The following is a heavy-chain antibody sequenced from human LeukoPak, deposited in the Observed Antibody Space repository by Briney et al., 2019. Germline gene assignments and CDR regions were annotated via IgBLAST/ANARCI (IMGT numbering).Heavy chain of an antibody. CDR3: TTPNEENWFDP. V-gene: IGHV3-73*01. CDR2: IRDKGYGHAT. Sequence: GGSLTLSCAASGFTISDSAIHWVRQASGKGPEWVGRIRDKGYGHATAYAASVKGRFTLSRDDSRNTAYLQMNSLKTEDTALYFCTTPNEENWFDPWGQGTLVTVSS. D-gene: IGHD2-8*01. CDR1: GFTISDSA. J-gene: IGHJ5*02.